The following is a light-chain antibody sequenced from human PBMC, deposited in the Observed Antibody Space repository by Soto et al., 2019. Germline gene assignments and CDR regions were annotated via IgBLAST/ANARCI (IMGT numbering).Light chain of an antibody. CDR2: AAS. J-gene: IGKJ5*01. CDR3: QHADSFPLIT. CDR1: QSISSY. Sequence: SQMTQSPSSLSASVGDRVAFTCQASQSISSYLNWYQQKPGKAPKLLIYAASSLQSGVPSRFSGSGSGTDFTLTISSLQPEDFATYYCQHADSFPLITFGQGTRLEIK. V-gene: IGKV1-39*01.